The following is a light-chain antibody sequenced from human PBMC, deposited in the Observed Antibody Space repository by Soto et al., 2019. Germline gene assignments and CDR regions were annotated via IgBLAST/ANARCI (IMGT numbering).Light chain of an antibody. V-gene: IGKV1-5*03. CDR1: QSISSW. CDR3: QQYNSYPLT. Sequence: DIQITHSPSTLSASVGDRVTITCRASQSISSWLAWYQQKPGKAPKLLIYKASSLESGVPSRFSGSGSGTEFTLTISSLQPDDFATYYCQQYNSYPLTFGGGTKVDIK. J-gene: IGKJ4*01. CDR2: KAS.